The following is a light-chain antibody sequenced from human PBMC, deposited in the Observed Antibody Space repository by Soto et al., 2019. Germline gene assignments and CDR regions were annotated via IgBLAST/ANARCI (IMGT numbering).Light chain of an antibody. Sequence: QSALTQPAXXXXXXGQSITISCTGTSSDVGGHNYVSWYQQHPGKAPKLIIYEVSNRPSGVSNRFSGSKSGNTASLTISGLQAEDEADYYCNSRTSSDTRVFGIGTKLTVL. CDR2: EVS. V-gene: IGLV2-14*01. CDR1: SSDVGGHNY. J-gene: IGLJ1*01. CDR3: NSRTSSDTRV.